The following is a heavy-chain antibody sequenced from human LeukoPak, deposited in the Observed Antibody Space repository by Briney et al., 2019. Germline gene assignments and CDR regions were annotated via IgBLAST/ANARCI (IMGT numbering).Heavy chain of an antibody. J-gene: IGHJ6*03. CDR1: GFTFSSYA. D-gene: IGHD1-1*01. V-gene: IGHV3-7*01. CDR2: IKQDGSEK. Sequence: PGGSLRLSCAASGFTFSSYAMSWVRQAPGKGLEWVANIKQDGSEKYYVDSVKGRFTISRDNAKNSLYLQMNSLRAEDTAVYYCARDRASTGTTMWYYYYMDVWGKGTTVTISS. CDR3: ARDRASTGTTMWYYYYMDV.